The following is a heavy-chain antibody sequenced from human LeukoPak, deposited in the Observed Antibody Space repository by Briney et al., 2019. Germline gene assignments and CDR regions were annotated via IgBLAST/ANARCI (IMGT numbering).Heavy chain of an antibody. CDR1: GGSISSYY. CDR2: IYYSGST. Sequence: SETLSLTCTVSGGSISSYYWSRIRQPPGKGLEWIGYIYYSGSTNYNPSLKSRVTISVDTSKNQFSLKLSSVTAADTAVYYCARGLYSSSWWGDAFDIWGVGTMVTVSS. CDR3: ARGLYSSSWWGDAFDI. V-gene: IGHV4-59*01. D-gene: IGHD6-13*01. J-gene: IGHJ3*02.